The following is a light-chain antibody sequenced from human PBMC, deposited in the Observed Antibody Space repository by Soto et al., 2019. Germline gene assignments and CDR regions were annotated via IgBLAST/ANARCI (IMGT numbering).Light chain of an antibody. V-gene: IGLV1-40*01. Sequence: QPVLTQPPSVSGAPGQRVTISCTGSSSNIGAGYDVNWYQQLPGTAPKLLIYGNSNRPSGVPDRFSGSKSGTSASLAITGLQAEDEADDYCQSYDSSLSGYVFGTGTKLTVL. CDR3: QSYDSSLSGYV. J-gene: IGLJ1*01. CDR1: SSNIGAGYD. CDR2: GNS.